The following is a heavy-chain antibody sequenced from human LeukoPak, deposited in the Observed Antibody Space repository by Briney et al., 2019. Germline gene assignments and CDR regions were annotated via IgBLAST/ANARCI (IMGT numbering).Heavy chain of an antibody. J-gene: IGHJ4*02. V-gene: IGHV3-48*03. CDR3: AKDPLIGYSSGWSKDY. Sequence: PGGSLRLSCAASGFTFSSYEMNWVRQAPWKGLEWVSYISSSGTTIYYADSVKGRFTISRDNAKNSLYLQMNSLRAEDTAVYYCAKDPLIGYSSGWSKDYWGQGTPVTVSS. CDR2: ISSSGTTI. D-gene: IGHD6-19*01. CDR1: GFTFSSYE.